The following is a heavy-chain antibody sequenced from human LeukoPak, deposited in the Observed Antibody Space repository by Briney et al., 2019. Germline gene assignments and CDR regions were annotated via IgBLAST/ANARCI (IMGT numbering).Heavy chain of an antibody. Sequence: GGSLRLSCAAPGFTFSNFAMSWVRQVPGKCLEWVSGIAGSGGPTYHANSVKGRFTISRDNSKNTLYLQMNSLRAEDTAVCYCARDRDTAMVHDAFDIWGQGTMVTVSS. CDR1: GFTFSNFA. CDR3: ARDRDTAMVHDAFDI. D-gene: IGHD5-18*01. J-gene: IGHJ3*02. CDR2: IAGSGGPT. V-gene: IGHV3-23*01.